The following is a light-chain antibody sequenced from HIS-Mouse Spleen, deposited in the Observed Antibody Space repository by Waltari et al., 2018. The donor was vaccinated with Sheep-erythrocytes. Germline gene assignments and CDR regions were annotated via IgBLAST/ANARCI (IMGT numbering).Light chain of an antibody. J-gene: IGLJ3*02. CDR1: SSDVGGYNY. V-gene: IGLV2-8*01. CDR3: SSYAGSNNWV. Sequence: QSALTQPRSVSGSPGQSVTISCTGTSSDVGGYNYVSWYQQHPGKAPKLMIYEVSKGPSGVPDRFSGSKSGNTASLTVSGLQAEDEADYYCSSYAGSNNWVFGGGTKLTVL. CDR2: EVS.